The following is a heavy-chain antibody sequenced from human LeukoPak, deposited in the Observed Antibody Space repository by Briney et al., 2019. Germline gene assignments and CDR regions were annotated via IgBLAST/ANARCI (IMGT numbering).Heavy chain of an antibody. D-gene: IGHD6-13*01. V-gene: IGHV1-69*13. CDR1: GNTFNTYA. CDR2: IIPMYTTA. CDR3: AGAQQQLGGNTYYNMDV. J-gene: IGHJ6*03. Sequence: ASVKVSCKASGNTFNTYAFSWVRQAPGQGLEWMGGIIPMYTTADYPQRLQGRVTITADEFTNTAYMELSSLRSEDTAVYCCAGAQQQLGGNTYYNMDVWGEGTTVTVSS.